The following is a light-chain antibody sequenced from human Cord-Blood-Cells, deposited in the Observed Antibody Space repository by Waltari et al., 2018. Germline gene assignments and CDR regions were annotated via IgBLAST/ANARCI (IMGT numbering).Light chain of an antibody. V-gene: IGLV2-8*01. CDR2: EVS. Sequence: QSALTQPPSASGSPGPSVTISCTCTSSAVGGYNYVSWYQQHPGKAPKPMIYEVSKRPSGVPDRFSGSKSGNTASLTVSGLQAEDEADYYCSSYAGSNNLVFGGGTKLTVL. J-gene: IGLJ2*01. CDR3: SSYAGSNNLV. CDR1: SSAVGGYNY.